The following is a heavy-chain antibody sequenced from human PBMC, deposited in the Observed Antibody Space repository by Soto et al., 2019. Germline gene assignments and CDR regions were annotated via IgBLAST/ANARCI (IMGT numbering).Heavy chain of an antibody. J-gene: IGHJ5*02. CDR3: ARDPWYGSSGDWFDP. D-gene: IGHD6-6*01. V-gene: IGHV1-69*08. CDR2: IIPILGIA. Sequence: QVQLVQSGAEVKKPGSSVKVSCKASGGTFSSYTISWVRQAPGQGLEWMGRIIPILGIANYAQKFQGRVTITADKSTSTAYMELSSLRSEDTAVYYCARDPWYGSSGDWFDPWGQGTLVTVSS. CDR1: GGTFSSYT.